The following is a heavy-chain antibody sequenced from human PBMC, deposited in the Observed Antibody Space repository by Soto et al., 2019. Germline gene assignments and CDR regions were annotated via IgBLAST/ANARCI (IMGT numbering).Heavy chain of an antibody. J-gene: IGHJ6*01. Sequence: QAQLVQSGAELKEPGSSVRVSCKASGGTFAKFIMNWVRQTPGQGLEWMGGIVPLLGTPTYAEKFKGRVTISATGSTSTLTRGSTTRRSEPAASYYCTRSGTCDAPGRPCSGMEVWWPGTKLIGSS. CDR1: GGTFAKFI. D-gene: IGHD6-25*01. CDR3: TRSGTCDAPGRPCSGMEV. V-gene: IGHV1-69*01. CDR2: IVPLLGTP.